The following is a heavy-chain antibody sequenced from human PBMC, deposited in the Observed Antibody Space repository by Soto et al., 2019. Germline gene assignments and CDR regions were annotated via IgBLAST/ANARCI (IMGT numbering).Heavy chain of an antibody. D-gene: IGHD3-22*01. CDR3: ARTYDSSGPNSGGYGFDI. V-gene: IGHV4-59*01. Sequence: QVQLQESGPGLVQPSETLSLTCTVSGGSISSYYWSWIRQPPGKGLEWIGYIYYSGSTNYNPSLQSRVTISVDTSKNQFSLKLSSVTAADTAVYYCARTYDSSGPNSGGYGFDIWGQGTMVTVSS. CDR1: GGSISSYY. CDR2: IYYSGST. J-gene: IGHJ3*02.